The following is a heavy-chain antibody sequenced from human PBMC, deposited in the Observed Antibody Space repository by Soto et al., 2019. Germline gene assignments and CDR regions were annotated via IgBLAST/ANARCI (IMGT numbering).Heavy chain of an antibody. CDR1: GFIFSEYA. J-gene: IGHJ6*02. V-gene: IGHV3-23*01. D-gene: IGHD3-3*01. Sequence: HPGGSLRLSCTASGFIFSEYAMSWVRQAPGKGLEWISSIGGDGSKPDYADSVRGRFTVSRDNSQNTLYLQMGSLRAEDAATYYCAKFFVRRNGIYDPFDIRAQRTTVTGSS. CDR3: AKFFVRRNGIYDPFDI. CDR2: IGGDGSKP.